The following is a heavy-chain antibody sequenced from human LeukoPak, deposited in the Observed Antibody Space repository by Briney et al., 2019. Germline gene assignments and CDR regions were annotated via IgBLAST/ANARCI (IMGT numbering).Heavy chain of an antibody. CDR3: ARDRRFAGSDFDS. V-gene: IGHV1-2*06. CDR1: GYTFTDYY. J-gene: IGHJ4*02. CDR2: INPISGGT. D-gene: IGHD3-3*01. Sequence: ASVKVSCKASGYTFTDYYMHWVRQAPGQGPEWMGRINPISGGTTYAQRFQGRVTMTRDTSINTAYMELSRLRSDDTAVYYCARDRRFAGSDFDSWGQGTLVTVSS.